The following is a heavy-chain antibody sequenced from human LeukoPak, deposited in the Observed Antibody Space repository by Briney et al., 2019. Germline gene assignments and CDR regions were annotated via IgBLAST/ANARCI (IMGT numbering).Heavy chain of an antibody. CDR1: GASISSTNW. Sequence: SETLSLTCAISGASISSTNWWIWVRQPPGKGLEWIGEMHHSGRTNYNPSLKSRITISVDKSKNQVFLRLNSVAAADTALYYCARAQEGCSRASCYLEPWGQGTLVTVSS. CDR2: MHHSGRT. D-gene: IGHD2-2*01. J-gene: IGHJ5*02. V-gene: IGHV4-4*02. CDR3: ARAQEGCSRASCYLEP.